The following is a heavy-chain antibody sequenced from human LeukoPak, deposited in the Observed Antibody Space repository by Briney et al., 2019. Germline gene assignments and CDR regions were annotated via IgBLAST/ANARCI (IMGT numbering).Heavy chain of an antibody. CDR3: AVYDSSGYYALDY. CDR2: IKQDGSEK. V-gene: IGHV3-7*01. J-gene: IGHJ4*02. CDR1: GFTFSSYW. D-gene: IGHD3-22*01. Sequence: XGSLXLSCAASGFTFSSYWMSWVRQAPGKGLEWVANIKQDGSEKYYVDSVKGRFTISRDNAKNSLYLQMNSLRAEDTAVYYCAVYDSSGYYALDYWGQGTLVTVSS.